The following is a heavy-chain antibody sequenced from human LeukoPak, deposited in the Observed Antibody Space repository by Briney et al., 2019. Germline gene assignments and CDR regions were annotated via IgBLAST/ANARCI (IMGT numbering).Heavy chain of an antibody. CDR1: GFTFSSYA. J-gene: IGHJ4*02. CDR2: ISYDGSNK. D-gene: IGHD2-2*01. V-gene: IGHV3-30-3*01. CDR3: ARDLSKVVPAATTFDY. Sequence: QSGGSLRLSCAASGFTFSSYAMHWVRQAPGKGLEWVAVISYDGSNKYYADSVKGRFTISRDNSKNTLYLQMNSLRAEGTAVYYCARDLSKVVPAATTFDYWSQGTLVTVSS.